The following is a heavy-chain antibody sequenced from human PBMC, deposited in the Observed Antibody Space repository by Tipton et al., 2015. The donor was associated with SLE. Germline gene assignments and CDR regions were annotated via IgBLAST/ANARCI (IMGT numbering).Heavy chain of an antibody. CDR3: AKDSMVQAQQYFQH. D-gene: IGHD3-10*01. CDR1: GFTFDDYA. CDR2: ISWNSGSI. J-gene: IGHJ1*01. Sequence: LSLTCAASGFTFDDYAMHWVRQAPGKGLEWVSGISWNSGSIGYADSVKGRFTISRDNAKNSLYLQMNSLRAEDTALYYCAKDSMVQAQQYFQHWGQGTLVTVSS. V-gene: IGHV3-9*01.